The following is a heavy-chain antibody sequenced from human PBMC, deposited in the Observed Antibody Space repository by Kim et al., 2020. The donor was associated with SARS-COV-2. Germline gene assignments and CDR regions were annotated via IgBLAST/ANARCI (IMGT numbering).Heavy chain of an antibody. D-gene: IGHD4-4*01. Sequence: GESLKISCKVYGYSFASYYIGWVRQMPGKGLEWVGLIYPGGSDTRYSPSFQGQVTISVDKSISSAYLQWSSLKASDTAIYYCARWSGSVDYWGQGTLVTV. J-gene: IGHJ4*02. V-gene: IGHV5-51*01. CDR2: IYPGGSDT. CDR3: ARWSGSVDY. CDR1: GYSFASYY.